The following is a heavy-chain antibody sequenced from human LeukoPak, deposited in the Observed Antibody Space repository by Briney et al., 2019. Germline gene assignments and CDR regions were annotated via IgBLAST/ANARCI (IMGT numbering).Heavy chain of an antibody. V-gene: IGHV1-2*06. CDR1: GYTFTGYY. J-gene: IGHJ3*02. Sequence: ASVKVSCKASGYTFTGYYMHWVRQAPGHGLEWMGRINPNSGGTNYAQKLQGRVTMTTDTSTSTAYMELRSLRSDDTAVYYCARDSNDYPGDDAFDIWGQGTMVTVSS. D-gene: IGHD4-11*01. CDR3: ARDSNDYPGDDAFDI. CDR2: INPNSGGT.